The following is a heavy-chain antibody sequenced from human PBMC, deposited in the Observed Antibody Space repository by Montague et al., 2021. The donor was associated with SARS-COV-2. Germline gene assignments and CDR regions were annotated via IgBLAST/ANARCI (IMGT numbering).Heavy chain of an antibody. J-gene: IGHJ4*02. D-gene: IGHD6-13*01. CDR3: ARRAAGGLFYFDY. Sequence: SETLSLTCNVSGASINDYYWNWPRQSPEKRLEWIGYVYTAVRTSYNPSLKGRVTISLDTSKNQISLKLTSMTAADAAVYFCARRAAGGLFYFDYWGLGTLVSVSS. CDR2: VYTAVRT. V-gene: IGHV4-59*01. CDR1: GASINDYY.